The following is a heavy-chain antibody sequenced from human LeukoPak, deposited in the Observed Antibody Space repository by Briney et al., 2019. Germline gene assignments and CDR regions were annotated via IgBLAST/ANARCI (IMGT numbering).Heavy chain of an antibody. CDR1: GYTFTSYG. D-gene: IGHD6-13*01. Sequence: ASVKVSCKASGYTFTSYGISWVRQAPGQGLEWMGWISAYNGNTNYAQKLQGRVTMTTDTSTSTAYMELRSLRSDDTAVYYCARGLSSSSWYTSYFYYYMDVWGKGTTVTVSS. CDR2: ISAYNGNT. V-gene: IGHV1-18*01. CDR3: ARGLSSSSWYTSYFYYYMDV. J-gene: IGHJ6*03.